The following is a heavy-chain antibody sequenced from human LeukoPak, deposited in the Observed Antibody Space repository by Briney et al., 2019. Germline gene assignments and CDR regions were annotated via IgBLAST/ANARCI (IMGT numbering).Heavy chain of an antibody. Sequence: EASVKVSCKASGYTFTSYAMHWVRQAPGQRLEWMGWINAGNSNTKYSQKFQGRVTITRDTSASTAYMELSSLRAEDTAVYYCAKSRAGIVVVPAAMVRVLKDVWGQGTTVIVSS. CDR2: INAGNSNT. D-gene: IGHD2-2*01. J-gene: IGHJ6*02. CDR1: GYTFTSYA. CDR3: AKSRAGIVVVPAAMVRVLKDV. V-gene: IGHV1-3*01.